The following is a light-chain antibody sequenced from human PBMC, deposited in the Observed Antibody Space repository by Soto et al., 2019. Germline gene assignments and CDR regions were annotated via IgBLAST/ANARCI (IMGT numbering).Light chain of an antibody. CDR2: DAS. V-gene: IGKV3-11*01. J-gene: IGKJ4*01. Sequence: EIMLTQSPDTLSLSPGERATLSCRAGQSVSSSLAWYQQQPGQAPRLLIYDASSRATGIPARFSGSGSGTDFTLTISSLQPEDFSLYYCQQYANWPLTFGGGTKVEIK. CDR1: QSVSSS. CDR3: QQYANWPLT.